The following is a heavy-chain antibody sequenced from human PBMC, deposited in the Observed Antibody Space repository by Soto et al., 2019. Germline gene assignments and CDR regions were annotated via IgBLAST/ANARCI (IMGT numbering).Heavy chain of an antibody. Sequence: GESLKISCKGSGYSVTTSWIGWVRQMSGKGLEWLSIIFPGDSETRYSPSFQGRVTISVDKSISTAYLQWSSLKASDTAMYYCVRPHQYSSGPARNGFDIWGQGTMLTVSS. J-gene: IGHJ3*02. V-gene: IGHV5-51*01. CDR3: VRPHQYSSGPARNGFDI. CDR2: IFPGDSET. CDR1: GYSVTTSW. D-gene: IGHD6-19*01.